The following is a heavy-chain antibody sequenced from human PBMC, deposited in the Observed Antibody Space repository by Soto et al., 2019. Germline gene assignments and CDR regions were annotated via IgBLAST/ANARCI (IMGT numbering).Heavy chain of an antibody. V-gene: IGHV4-61*08. CDR3: ARVKRSTSRLEP. CDR2: VYYSGST. Sequence: SDTLSLTCIVSGDSVSSGASYWSWIRQPPGKGLEWIGYVYYSGSTSYNPSLETGVTISVDTSKNQFSLKLTSVTPADTAIYYCARVKRSTSRLEPWGQGTLVTVS. J-gene: IGHJ5*02. D-gene: IGHD1-26*01. CDR1: GDSVSSGASY.